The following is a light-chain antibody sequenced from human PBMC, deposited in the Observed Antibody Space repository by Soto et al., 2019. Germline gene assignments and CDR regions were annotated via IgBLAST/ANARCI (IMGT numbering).Light chain of an antibody. J-gene: IGKJ1*01. Sequence: DIQVTQSRSSLSASIGDRVPITCRARHVIRNDLGWYQQKPGKAPKRLIYAASSLQSGVPARFSGSGSGTDFTLTISSLEPEDFAVYYCQQYGSSPWTFGQGTKVDIK. V-gene: IGKV1-17*01. CDR1: HVIRND. CDR3: QQYGSSPWT. CDR2: AAS.